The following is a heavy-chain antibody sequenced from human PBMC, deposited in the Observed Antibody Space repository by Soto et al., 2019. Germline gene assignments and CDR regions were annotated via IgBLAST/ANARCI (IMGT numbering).Heavy chain of an antibody. Sequence: SVKVSCKASGVTFSGYAISWVRQAPGQGLEWMGGIIPIFGTANYAQKFQGRVTITADESTSTAYMELSSLRSEDTAVYYCASGDSSSSVLLDYWGQGTLVTVSS. J-gene: IGHJ4*02. D-gene: IGHD6-6*01. CDR3: ASGDSSSSVLLDY. V-gene: IGHV1-69*13. CDR1: GVTFSGYA. CDR2: IIPIFGTA.